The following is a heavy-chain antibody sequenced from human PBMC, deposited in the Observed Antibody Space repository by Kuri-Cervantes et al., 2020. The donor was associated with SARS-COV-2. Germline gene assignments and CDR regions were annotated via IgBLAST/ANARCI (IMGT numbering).Heavy chain of an antibody. J-gene: IGHJ6*02. V-gene: IGHV1-46*01. Sequence: ASVKVSCKASGYTFTSYYMHWVRQAPGQGLEWMGIINPSGGSTSYAQRFQGRVTMTRDTSTSTVYMELSSLRSEDTAVYYCARDLRPLELYYYYGMDVWGQGTTVTVSS. CDR1: GYTFTSYY. D-gene: IGHD4-17*01. CDR2: INPSGGST. CDR3: ARDLRPLELYYYYGMDV.